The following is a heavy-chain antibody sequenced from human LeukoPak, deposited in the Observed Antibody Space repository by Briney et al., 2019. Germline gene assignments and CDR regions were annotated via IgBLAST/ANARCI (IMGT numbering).Heavy chain of an antibody. CDR1: GFTFSTYA. Sequence: GGSLRLSCAASGFTFSTYAMSWVRQAPGKGLEWVSGIISAGNTYYADSVKGRFTISRDNTKSALYLQMNSLGAEDTAVYYCAKTRATSDWNFIDYWGQGTLVTVSS. V-gene: IGHV3-23*01. D-gene: IGHD6-19*01. J-gene: IGHJ4*02. CDR2: IISAGNT. CDR3: AKTRATSDWNFIDY.